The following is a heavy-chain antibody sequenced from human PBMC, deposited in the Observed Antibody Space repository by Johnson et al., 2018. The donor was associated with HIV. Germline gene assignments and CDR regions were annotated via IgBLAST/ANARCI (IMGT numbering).Heavy chain of an antibody. CDR2: ISGSGSII. J-gene: IGHJ3*01. CDR3: ARSRHEGIQPRDAFDV. Sequence: QMLLVESGGGVVQPGGSLRLSCAVSGFTFSDHYMSWIRQTPGKGLQWVSYISGSGSIIYSTDSVQGRFTISRDNVKNSLYLQMDSLRPEDTAVYYCARSRHEGIQPRDAFDVWGQGTMVTVSS. V-gene: IGHV3-11*04. CDR1: GFTFSDHY. D-gene: IGHD1-14*01.